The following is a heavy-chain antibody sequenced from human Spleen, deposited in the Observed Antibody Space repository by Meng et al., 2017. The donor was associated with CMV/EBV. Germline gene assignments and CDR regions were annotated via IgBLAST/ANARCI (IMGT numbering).Heavy chain of an antibody. Sequence: GGSLRLSCVGSGYRFSGYEMNWVRQAPGKGLEWVSVIYSDGSTYYADSVKGRFTISRDNSKNTLYIHMNSLRAEDTAVYYCARSDSSGYFYFDYWGQGTLVTVSS. CDR2: IYSDGST. CDR3: ARSDSSGYFYFDY. CDR1: GYRFSGYE. J-gene: IGHJ4*02. V-gene: IGHV3-53*01. D-gene: IGHD3-22*01.